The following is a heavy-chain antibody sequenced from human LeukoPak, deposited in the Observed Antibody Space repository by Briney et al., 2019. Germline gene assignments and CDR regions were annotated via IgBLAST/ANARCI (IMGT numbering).Heavy chain of an antibody. CDR3: ARDSNSYGSGATIDY. CDR2: ISYDGSNK. CDR1: GFTFSSYG. V-gene: IGHV3-30*03. J-gene: IGHJ4*02. Sequence: GGSLRLSCAASGFTFSSYGMHWVRQAPGKGLEWVAVISYDGSNKYYTDSVKGRFTISRDNSKNTLYLQMSSLRAEDTAVYYCARDSNSYGSGATIDYWGQGTLVTVSS. D-gene: IGHD3-10*01.